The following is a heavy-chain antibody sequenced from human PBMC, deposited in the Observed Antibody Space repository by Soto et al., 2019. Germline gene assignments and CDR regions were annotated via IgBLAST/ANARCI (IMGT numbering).Heavy chain of an antibody. V-gene: IGHV3-23*01. Sequence: EVQLLESGGGFVQPGGSLRLSCAASGFTFSTFAMNWVRQAPGKGLEWVSGITGGSGFTFYADSVKGRFTISRDNSKSTLYLQMNSLRAEDTAVYYCAKLTYPSDTTGFYYERVSGWIDSWGQGTLVTVSS. CDR2: ITGGSGFT. CDR1: GFTFSTFA. D-gene: IGHD3-22*01. CDR3: AKLTYPSDTTGFYYERVSGWIDS. J-gene: IGHJ5*01.